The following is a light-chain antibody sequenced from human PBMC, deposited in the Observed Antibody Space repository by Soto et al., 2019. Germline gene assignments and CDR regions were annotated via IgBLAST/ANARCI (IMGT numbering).Light chain of an antibody. CDR3: QQYGSSPT. CDR1: QSVRSD. V-gene: IGKV3-20*01. Sequence: EIVLTQSPATLSVSPGERATLSCRASQSVRSDLVWYQQKPGQAPRLLIYGASTRATAIPARLSGSGSGTDFTLTISRLEPEDFAVYYCQQYGSSPTFGQGTKVDIK. J-gene: IGKJ1*01. CDR2: GAS.